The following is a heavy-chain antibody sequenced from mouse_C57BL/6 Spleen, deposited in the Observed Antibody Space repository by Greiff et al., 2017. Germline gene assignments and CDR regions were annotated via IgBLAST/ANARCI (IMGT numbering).Heavy chain of an antibody. CDR3: ARAAVVAHLYFDG. Sequence: EVKLVESGGGLVKPGGSLKLSCAASGFTFSDYGMHWVRQAPEKGLEWVAYISSGSSTIYYADTLKGRYTISRDNAKNTLYLQMSSLRSEDTAMYYCARAAVVAHLYFDGWGTGTTVTVAS. V-gene: IGHV5-17*01. CDR2: ISSGSSTI. J-gene: IGHJ1*03. CDR1: GFTFSDYG. D-gene: IGHD1-1*01.